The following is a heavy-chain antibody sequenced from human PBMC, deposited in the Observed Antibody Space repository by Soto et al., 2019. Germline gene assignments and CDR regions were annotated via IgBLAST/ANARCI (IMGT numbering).Heavy chain of an antibody. J-gene: IGHJ4*02. CDR2: ISYDGSNK. D-gene: IGHD6-13*01. V-gene: IGHV3-30-3*01. CDR1: GFSFSSYA. Sequence: QVQLVESGGGVVQPGRSLRLSCAASGFSFSSYAMHWVRQAPGKGLEWVAVISYDGSNKYYPASVNGRLTSSRDNSKNTLYLQMNSLRAKDTAVYYCARDHGKQLAGRFDYWGQGTLVTVSS. CDR3: ARDHGKQLAGRFDY.